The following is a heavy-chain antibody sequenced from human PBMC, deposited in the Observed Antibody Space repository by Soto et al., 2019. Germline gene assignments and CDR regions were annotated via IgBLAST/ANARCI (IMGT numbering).Heavy chain of an antibody. Sequence: QVQLVQSGAEVKKPGSSVKVSCKASGGTFSSYAISWVRQAPGQGLEWMGGIIPIFGTANYAQKFQGRGTITADESTSTAYMELSSLRSEDTAVYYCARDGGVVRYFDWWDAYWGQGTLVTVSS. V-gene: IGHV1-69*12. CDR3: ARDGGVVRYFDWWDAY. CDR2: IIPIFGTA. D-gene: IGHD3-9*01. CDR1: GGTFSSYA. J-gene: IGHJ4*02.